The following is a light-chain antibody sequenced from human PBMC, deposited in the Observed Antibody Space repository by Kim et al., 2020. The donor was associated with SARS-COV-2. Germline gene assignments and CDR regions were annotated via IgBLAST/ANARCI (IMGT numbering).Light chain of an antibody. J-gene: IGLJ3*02. V-gene: IGLV4-69*01. Sequence: QLVLTQSPCASAYLGASVKLTCTLSSGHTTYAIAWHQQQPEKGPRYLMKVNSDGSHSKGDGIPDRFSGSSSGAERYLTISSLQSEDEADYYCQTWGKAIRVFGGGTKLTVL. CDR2: VNSDGSH. CDR3: QTWGKAIRV. CDR1: SGHTTYA.